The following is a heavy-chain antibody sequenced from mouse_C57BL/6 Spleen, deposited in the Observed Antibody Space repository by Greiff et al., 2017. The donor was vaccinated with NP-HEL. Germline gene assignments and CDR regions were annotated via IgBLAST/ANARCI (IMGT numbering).Heavy chain of an antibody. Sequence: VKLMESGAELVRPGTSVKVSCKASGYAFTNYLIEWVKQRPGQGLEWIGVINPGSGGTNYNEKFKGKATLTADKSSSTAYMQLSSLTSEDSAVYFCATPQGYFDVWGTGTTVTVSS. CDR1: GYAFTNYL. J-gene: IGHJ1*03. CDR3: ATPQGYFDV. CDR2: INPGSGGT. V-gene: IGHV1-54*01.